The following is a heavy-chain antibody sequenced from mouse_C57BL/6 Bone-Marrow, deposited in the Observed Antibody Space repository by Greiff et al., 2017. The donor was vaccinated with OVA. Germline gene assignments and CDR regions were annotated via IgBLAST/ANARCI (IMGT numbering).Heavy chain of an antibody. CDR2: LYPSDSET. D-gene: IGHD2-5*01. CDR3: ARGDSNSFDY. J-gene: IGHJ2*01. V-gene: IGHV1-61*01. CDR1: GYTFTSYW. Sequence: QVQLQQPGAELVRPGSSVKLSCKASGYTFTSYWMDWVKQRPGQGLEWIGNLYPSDSETHYNQKFKDKATLTVDKSSSTAYMQLSSLTSEDSAVDDGARGDSNSFDYWGQGTTLTVSS.